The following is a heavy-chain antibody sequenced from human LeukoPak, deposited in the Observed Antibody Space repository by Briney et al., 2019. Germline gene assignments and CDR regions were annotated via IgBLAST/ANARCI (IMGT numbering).Heavy chain of an antibody. J-gene: IGHJ3*02. CDR2: IYSGGST. CDR1: GFTVSSNY. V-gene: IGHV3-53*01. CDR3: ARAHDYGDYSAFDI. Sequence: GGSLRLSCAASGFTVSSNYMSWVRQAPGKGLEWVSVIYSGGSTYYADSVKGRFTISRDNSKNTLYLQMNSLRAEDTAVYYCARAHDYGDYSAFDIWGQGTMVPVSS. D-gene: IGHD4-17*01.